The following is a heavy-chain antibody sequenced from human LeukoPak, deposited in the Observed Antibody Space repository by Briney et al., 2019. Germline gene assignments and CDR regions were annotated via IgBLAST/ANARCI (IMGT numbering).Heavy chain of an antibody. CDR1: GGSISSYY. CDR3: ARDDLYSSSSGLAFDI. D-gene: IGHD6-6*01. J-gene: IGHJ3*02. Sequence: PSETLSLTCTVSGGSISSYYWTWIRQPPGKGLEWIGYIYYSGSTNYNPSLKSRVTISVDTSKNQFSLKLSSVTAADTAVYYCARDDLYSSSSGLAFDIWGQGTMVTVSS. CDR2: IYYSGST. V-gene: IGHV4-59*01.